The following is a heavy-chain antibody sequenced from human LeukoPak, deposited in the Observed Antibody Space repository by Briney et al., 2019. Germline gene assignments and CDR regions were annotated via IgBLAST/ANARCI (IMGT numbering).Heavy chain of an antibody. V-gene: IGHV4-34*01. Sequence: TSSETLSLTCAVYGGSFSGYYWSWIRQPPGKGLEWTGEINHSGSTNYNPSLKSRVTISVDTSKNQFSLKLSSVTAADTAVYYCARGRRDSSGWYLSGSRDYYFDYWGQGTLVTVSS. CDR2: INHSGST. D-gene: IGHD6-19*01. CDR3: ARGRRDSSGWYLSGSRDYYFDY. J-gene: IGHJ4*02. CDR1: GGSFSGYY.